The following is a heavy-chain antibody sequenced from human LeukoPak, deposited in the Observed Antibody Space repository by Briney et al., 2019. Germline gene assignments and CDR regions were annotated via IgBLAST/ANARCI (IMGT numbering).Heavy chain of an antibody. CDR3: ARGAGTEHCSGGSCYSVLAAFDI. V-gene: IGHV3-30*03. J-gene: IGHJ3*02. CDR2: ISYDGSNK. Sequence: GRSLRLSCAASGFTFSRYGMHWVRKAPGKGLEWVAVISYDGSNKYYADSVKGRFTISRDNAKNSLYLQMNSLRDEDTAVYYCARGAGTEHCSGGSCYSVLAAFDIWGQGTMVTVSS. CDR1: GFTFSRYG. D-gene: IGHD2-15*01.